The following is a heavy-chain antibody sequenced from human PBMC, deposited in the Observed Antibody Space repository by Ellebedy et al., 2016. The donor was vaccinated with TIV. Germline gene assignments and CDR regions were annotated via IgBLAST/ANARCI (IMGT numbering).Heavy chain of an antibody. CDR2: FSGNSGNA. D-gene: IGHD3-3*01. CDR3: ARFAGRGYYPDS. J-gene: IGHJ5*01. CDR1: GYTFTTYG. Sequence: AASVKVSCKTSGYTFTTYGVTWVRQAPGQGLEWMGWFSGNSGNARYAQMFEGRVTLTAETSTTTAYMELRRLKSDDTAVYYCARFAGRGYYPDSWGQGTLVTVSS. V-gene: IGHV1-18*04.